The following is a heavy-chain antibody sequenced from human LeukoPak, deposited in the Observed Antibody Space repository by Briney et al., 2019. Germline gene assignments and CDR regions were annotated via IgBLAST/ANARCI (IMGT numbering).Heavy chain of an antibody. CDR3: ARHADSGFGELAFDY. CDR1: GGSISSRSYY. J-gene: IGHJ4*02. CDR2: VYYGGNT. D-gene: IGHD3-10*01. V-gene: IGHV4-39*01. Sequence: PSETLSLTCTVSGGSISSRSYYWGWIRKPPGKGLEWIGSVYYGGNTYYNPSLKSRVTISVDTSKNQFSLKVTSVTAADTAVYYCARHADSGFGELAFDYWGQGTLVTVSS.